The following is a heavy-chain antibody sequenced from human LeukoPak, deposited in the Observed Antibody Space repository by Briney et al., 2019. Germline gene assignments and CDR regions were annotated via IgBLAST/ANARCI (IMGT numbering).Heavy chain of an antibody. V-gene: IGHV3-23*01. J-gene: IGHJ6*03. Sequence: GGSLRLSCAASGFTFSSYAMSWVRQAPGKGLEWVSAISGSGGSTYYADSVKGRFTISRDNSKNTLYPQMNSLRAEDTAVYYCAKTRYPYYYYMDVWGKGTTVTVSS. CDR3: AKTRYPYYYYMDV. CDR1: GFTFSSYA. D-gene: IGHD1-1*01. CDR2: ISGSGGST.